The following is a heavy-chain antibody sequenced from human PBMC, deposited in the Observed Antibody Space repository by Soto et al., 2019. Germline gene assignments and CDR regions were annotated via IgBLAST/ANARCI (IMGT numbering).Heavy chain of an antibody. D-gene: IGHD3-3*01. V-gene: IGHV3-33*01. Sequence: GGLLVACEASGFTFSNYGMHWVRQSPGKGLEWVALIWHNGHNKYYTDSVDGRFTISRDNANSTLYLQMDSLRAEDTAIYYCARANVLFGVNNFFHSWGQGTLVTVYS. J-gene: IGHJ4*02. CDR2: IWHNGHNK. CDR1: GFTFSNYG. CDR3: ARANVLFGVNNFFHS.